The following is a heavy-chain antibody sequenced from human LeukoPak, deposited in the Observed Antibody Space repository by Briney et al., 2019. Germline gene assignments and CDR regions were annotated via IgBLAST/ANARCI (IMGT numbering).Heavy chain of an antibody. D-gene: IGHD1-26*01. CDR1: GGTFSSYV. CDR3: ARDGAATFSDY. CDR2: IIPGFGTA. J-gene: IGHJ4*02. Sequence: ASVKVSCKASGGTFSSYVISWVRQAPGQGLEWMGGIIPGFGTANYAQKFQGTVTINADVSATTVYMVLNSLRSEDTAVYYCARDGAATFSDYWGQGTLVTVSS. V-gene: IGHV1-69*13.